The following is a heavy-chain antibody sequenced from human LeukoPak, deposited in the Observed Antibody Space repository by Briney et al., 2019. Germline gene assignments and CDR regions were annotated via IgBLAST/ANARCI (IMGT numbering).Heavy chain of an antibody. V-gene: IGHV5-51*01. CDR1: GYIFASYW. D-gene: IGHD4-17*01. CDR2: IYPDDSDT. Sequence: GEPLKISCKASGYIFASYWITWVRQMPGKGLAWMGIIYPDDSDTRYSPSFQGQVTLSADKSTSAAYLQWSSLKASDTAMYYCATTTTVSTGAFDIWGQGTMITVSS. J-gene: IGHJ3*02. CDR3: ATTTTVSTGAFDI.